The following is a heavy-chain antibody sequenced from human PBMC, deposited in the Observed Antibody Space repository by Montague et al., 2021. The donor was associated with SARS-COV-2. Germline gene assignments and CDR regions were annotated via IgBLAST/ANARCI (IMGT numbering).Heavy chain of an antibody. Sequence: SLRLSCAASGFTFSNYDMNWVRQAPGKGPEWISYISTSAYTTSYAGSVKGRFTISRDNGKNSLYLQMNSLRVEDTAVYYCTRDDRGIVGDGLDIWGQGTKVTVSS. CDR2: ISTSAYTT. V-gene: IGHV3-48*03. CDR1: GFTFSNYD. J-gene: IGHJ3*02. CDR3: TRDDRGIVGDGLDI. D-gene: IGHD3-16*02.